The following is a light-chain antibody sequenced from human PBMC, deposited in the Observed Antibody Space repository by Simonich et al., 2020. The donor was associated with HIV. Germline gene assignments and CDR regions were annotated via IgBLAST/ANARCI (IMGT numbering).Light chain of an antibody. CDR3: QQYYSYPFT. Sequence: AIRMTQSPSSLSASTGGRVTITCRASQGISSYLAWYQQKPGKAPKLLIYAASTVQSGVPARFSGRGSGTDFTLTISCLQSEDVATYYCQQYYSYPFTFGPGTKVDIK. J-gene: IGKJ3*01. V-gene: IGKV1-8*01. CDR2: AAS. CDR1: QGISSY.